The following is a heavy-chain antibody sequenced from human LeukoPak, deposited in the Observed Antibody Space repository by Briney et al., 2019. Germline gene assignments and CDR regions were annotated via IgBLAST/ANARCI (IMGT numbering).Heavy chain of an antibody. CDR3: ARESTEIVLMVYAEEEGFDY. CDR1: GFTFSSYW. V-gene: IGHV3-7*01. D-gene: IGHD2-8*01. Sequence: GGSLRLXCAASGFTFSSYWMSWVRQAPGKGLEWVANIKQDGSEKYYVDSVKGRFTISRDNAKNSLYLQMNSLRAEDTAVYYCARESTEIVLMVYAEEEGFDYWGQGTLVTVSS. CDR2: IKQDGSEK. J-gene: IGHJ4*02.